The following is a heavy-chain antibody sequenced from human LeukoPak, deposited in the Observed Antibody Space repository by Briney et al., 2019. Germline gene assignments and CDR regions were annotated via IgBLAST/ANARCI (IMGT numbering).Heavy chain of an antibody. CDR1: GFTFSSYS. CDR2: ISSNGGTT. Sequence: PGGSLRLSCAASGFTFSSYSMNWVRQAPGKGLEYVSTISSNGGTTYYANSVKGRFTISRDNSKNTLYLQMGSLRAEDMAVYYCARGKSSYCSGGSCQHDAFDIWGQGTMVTVSS. J-gene: IGHJ3*02. V-gene: IGHV3-64*01. CDR3: ARGKSSYCSGGSCQHDAFDI. D-gene: IGHD2-15*01.